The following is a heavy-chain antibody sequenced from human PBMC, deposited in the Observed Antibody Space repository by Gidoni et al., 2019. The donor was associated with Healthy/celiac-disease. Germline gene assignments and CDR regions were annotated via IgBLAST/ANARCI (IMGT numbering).Heavy chain of an antibody. J-gene: IGHJ5*02. D-gene: IGHD2-21*02. V-gene: IGHV5-51*03. CDR1: GYSFTSYW. Sequence: EVQLVQSGAEVKKPGESLKISCKGSGYSFTSYWIGWVRQMPGKGLEWMGIFYPGDSDTRYSPSFQGQVTISADKSISTAYLQWSSLKASDTAMYYCARAPYCGGDCYGWFDPWGQGTLVTVSS. CDR3: ARAPYCGGDCYGWFDP. CDR2: FYPGDSDT.